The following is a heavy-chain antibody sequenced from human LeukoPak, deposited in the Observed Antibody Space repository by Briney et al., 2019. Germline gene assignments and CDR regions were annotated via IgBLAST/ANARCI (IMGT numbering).Heavy chain of an antibody. D-gene: IGHD4-11*01. CDR3: ARGLTTVTPLDI. V-gene: IGHV3-66*02. Sequence: TGGSLRLSCAPSVLTVSSNYIRWVRQAPGRGVEWVSVIYSGGRTYYADSVKGRFTISRDHSKNTLYLQMNSLRAEDTAVYYCARGLTTVTPLDIWGQGTMVTVSS. CDR1: VLTVSSNY. CDR2: IYSGGRT. J-gene: IGHJ3*02.